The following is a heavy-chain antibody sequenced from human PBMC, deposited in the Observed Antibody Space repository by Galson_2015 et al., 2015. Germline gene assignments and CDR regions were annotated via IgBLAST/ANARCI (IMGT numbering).Heavy chain of an antibody. D-gene: IGHD2-21*01. CDR3: AKDCVVVVAPSMDH. V-gene: IGHV3-9*01. Sequence: SLRLSCAASGFTFDNYAMHWVRQAPGKGLEWVSGISCSSGNTGYADTVKGRFTISRDNAKNTLYLQMNSLRAEDTALYYCAKDCVVVVAPSMDHCDKGTAVTVAS. CDR1: GFTFDNYA. CDR2: ISCSSGNT. J-gene: IGHJ6*03.